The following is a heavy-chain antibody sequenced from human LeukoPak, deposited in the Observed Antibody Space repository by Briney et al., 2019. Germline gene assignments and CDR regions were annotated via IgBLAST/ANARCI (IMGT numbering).Heavy chain of an antibody. CDR1: GGSISSYY. J-gene: IGHJ6*03. D-gene: IGHD1-26*01. Sequence: SGTLSLTCTVSGGSISSYYWSWIRQPPGKGLEWIGYIYYSGSTNYNPSLKSRVTISVDTSKNQFSLKLSSVTAADTAVYYCARAWRIVGASYYYYMDVWGKGTTVTVSS. CDR2: IYYSGST. V-gene: IGHV4-59*01. CDR3: ARAWRIVGASYYYYMDV.